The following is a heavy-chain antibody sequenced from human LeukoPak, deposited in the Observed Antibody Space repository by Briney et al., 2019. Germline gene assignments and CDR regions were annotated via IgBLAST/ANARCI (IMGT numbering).Heavy chain of an antibody. D-gene: IGHD6-6*01. CDR2: IYHSGST. CDR1: GGSISSGGYY. CDR3: ARHGYSSSSGNWFDP. J-gene: IGHJ5*02. Sequence: PSETLSLTCTVSGGSISSGGYYWSWIRQPPGKGLEWIGYIYHSGSTYYNPSLKSRVTISVDRSKNQFSLKLSSVTAADTAVYYCARHGYSSSSGNWFDPWGQGTLVTVSS. V-gene: IGHV4-30-2*01.